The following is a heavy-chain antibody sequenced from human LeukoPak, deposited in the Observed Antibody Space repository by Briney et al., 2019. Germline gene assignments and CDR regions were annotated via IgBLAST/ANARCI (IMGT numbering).Heavy chain of an antibody. CDR1: GGSISSYY. CDR2: INHSGST. V-gene: IGHV4-34*01. CDR3: ARGAASAAASPYYFDY. J-gene: IGHJ4*02. D-gene: IGHD6-13*01. Sequence: SETLSLTCTVSGGSISSYYWSWIRQPPGKGLEWIGEINHSGSTNYNPSLKSRVTISVDTSKNQFSLKLSSVTAADTAVYYCARGAASAAASPYYFDYWGQGTLVTVSS.